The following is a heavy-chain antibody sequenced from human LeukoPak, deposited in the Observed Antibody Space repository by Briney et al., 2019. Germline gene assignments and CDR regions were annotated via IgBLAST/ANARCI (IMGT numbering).Heavy chain of an antibody. Sequence: PGGSLRLSCAASGFTFSDYYMSWIRQAPGKGLEWVSYISSSGSTIYYADPVKGRFTISRDNAKNSLYLQMNSLRAEDTAVYYCARASGIVVVVGSAFDIWGQGTMVTVSS. D-gene: IGHD2-15*01. V-gene: IGHV3-11*01. CDR2: ISSSGSTI. CDR1: GFTFSDYY. CDR3: ARASGIVVVVGSAFDI. J-gene: IGHJ3*02.